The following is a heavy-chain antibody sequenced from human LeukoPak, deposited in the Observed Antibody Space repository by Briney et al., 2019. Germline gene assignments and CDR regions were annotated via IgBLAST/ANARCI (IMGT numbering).Heavy chain of an antibody. CDR3: ARAEYDYVRGSYRSRYGMDV. CDR1: GGSISSYY. CDR2: IYYSGST. V-gene: IGHV4-59*01. Sequence: PSETLSLTCTVSGGSISSYYWSWIRQPPGKGLEWIGYIYYSGSTNYNPSLKSRVTISVDTSKNQFSLKLSSVTAADTAVYYCARAEYDYVRGSYRSRYGMDVWGQGTTVTVSS. D-gene: IGHD3-16*02. J-gene: IGHJ6*02.